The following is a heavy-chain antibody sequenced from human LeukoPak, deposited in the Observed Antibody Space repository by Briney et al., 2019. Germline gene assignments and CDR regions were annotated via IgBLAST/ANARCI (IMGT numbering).Heavy chain of an antibody. CDR1: GFTFSSYS. CDR3: ARDLLGWELHYFDY. V-gene: IGHV3-48*01. CDR2: ISSSSSTI. J-gene: IGHJ4*02. D-gene: IGHD1-26*01. Sequence: PGGSLRLSCAASGFTFSSYSMNWVRQAPGKGLEWVSYISSSSSTIYYADSVKGRFTISRDSAKNSLYLQMNSLRAEDTAVYYCARDLLGWELHYFDYWGQGTLVTVSS.